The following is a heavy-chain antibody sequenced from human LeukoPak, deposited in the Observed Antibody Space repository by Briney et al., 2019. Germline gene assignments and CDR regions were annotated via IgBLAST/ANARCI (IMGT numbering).Heavy chain of an antibody. CDR3: ARGPTYQPIDY. Sequence: SETLSLTCTVSGGSISTYYWSWIRQPPGKGLEWIGYIYHSGSTKYNPSLKSRVTISVDTSKNHFSLKLSSVTAADTAVYYCARGPTYQPIDYWGQGTLVTVSS. D-gene: IGHD2-2*01. J-gene: IGHJ4*02. V-gene: IGHV4-4*08. CDR1: GGSISTYY. CDR2: IYHSGST.